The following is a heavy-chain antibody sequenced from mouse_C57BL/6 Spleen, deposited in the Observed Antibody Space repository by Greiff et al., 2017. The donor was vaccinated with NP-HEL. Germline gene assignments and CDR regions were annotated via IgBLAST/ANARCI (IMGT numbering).Heavy chain of an antibody. D-gene: IGHD2-1*01. Sequence: QVQLKESGAELVKPGASVKISCKASGYAFSSYWMNWVKQRPGKGLEWIGQIYPGDGDTNYNGKFKGKATLTADKSSSTAYMQLSSLTSEDSAVYFCAREVTVPYYFDYWGQGTTLTVSS. CDR3: AREVTVPYYFDY. CDR1: GYAFSSYW. V-gene: IGHV1-80*01. CDR2: IYPGDGDT. J-gene: IGHJ2*01.